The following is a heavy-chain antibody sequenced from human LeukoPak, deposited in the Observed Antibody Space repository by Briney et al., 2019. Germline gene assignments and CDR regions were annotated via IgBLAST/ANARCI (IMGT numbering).Heavy chain of an antibody. CDR3: ARALGDGYNSRWLDP. Sequence: SVKVSCMASGGTFSSYAISWVRQAPGQGLEWMGGIIPIFGTANYAQKFQGRVTITTDESTSTAYMELSSLRSEDTAVYYCARALGDGYNSRWLDPWGQGTLVTVSS. J-gene: IGHJ5*02. CDR1: GGTFSSYA. V-gene: IGHV1-69*05. CDR2: IIPIFGTA. D-gene: IGHD5-24*01.